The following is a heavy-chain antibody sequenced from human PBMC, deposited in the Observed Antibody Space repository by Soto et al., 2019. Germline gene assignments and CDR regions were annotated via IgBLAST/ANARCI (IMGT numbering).Heavy chain of an antibody. Sequence: ASVKVSCKASGYTFTGYYMHWVRQAPGQGLEWMGWINPNSGGTNYAQKFQGWVTMTRDKSFRTAYMRLSRLRSDDTAVYYCARDCGGDCYSGRYYYYYYGMDVWGQGTTVTVSS. J-gene: IGHJ6*02. CDR3: ARDCGGDCYSGRYYYYYYGMDV. CDR2: INPNSGGT. D-gene: IGHD2-21*02. V-gene: IGHV1-2*04. CDR1: GYTFTGYY.